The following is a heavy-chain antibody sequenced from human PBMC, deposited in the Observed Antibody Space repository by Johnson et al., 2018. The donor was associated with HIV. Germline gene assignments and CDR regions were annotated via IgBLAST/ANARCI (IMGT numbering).Heavy chain of an antibody. J-gene: IGHJ3*02. CDR1: GFTVSSNY. CDR3: ARDVTKDAFDI. Sequence: VQLVESGGGLVQPGGSLRLSCAASGFTVSSNYMSWVRQAPGKGLEWVSVIYSGGSTYYADSVKGRFTISRYNSKNTLYLQMNSLRAEDTAVYYCARDVTKDAFDIWGQGTMVTVSS. CDR2: IYSGGST. V-gene: IGHV3-66*01. D-gene: IGHD4-17*01.